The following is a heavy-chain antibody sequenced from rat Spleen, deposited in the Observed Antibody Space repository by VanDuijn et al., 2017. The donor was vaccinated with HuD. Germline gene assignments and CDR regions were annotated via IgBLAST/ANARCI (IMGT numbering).Heavy chain of an antibody. V-gene: IGHV5-46*01. CDR2: INWGGSST. CDR1: GFIFSSFP. J-gene: IGHJ3*01. CDR3: IKVLGNWFAY. D-gene: IGHD5-1*01. Sequence: EVQLVESGGGLVQPGRSMKLSCAASGFIFSSFPMAWVRQAPTRGLEWVASINWGGSSTYYLDNVKGRFTISRDNAKNALYLQMNNLRSEDTAIYYCIKVLGNWFAYWGQGTLVTVSS.